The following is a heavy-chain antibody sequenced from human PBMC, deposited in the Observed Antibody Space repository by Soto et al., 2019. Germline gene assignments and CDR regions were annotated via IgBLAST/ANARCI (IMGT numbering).Heavy chain of an antibody. CDR2: ISAYNGNT. CDR3: ARDGLDIVVVPAATTLNWFDP. Sequence: GASVKVSCKASGYTFTSYGISWVRQAPGQGLEWMGWISAYNGNTNYAQKLQGRVTMTTDTSTSTAYMELKSLRSDDTAVYYCARDGLDIVVVPAATTLNWFDPWGQGTLVTVSS. V-gene: IGHV1-18*01. D-gene: IGHD2-2*03. J-gene: IGHJ5*02. CDR1: GYTFTSYG.